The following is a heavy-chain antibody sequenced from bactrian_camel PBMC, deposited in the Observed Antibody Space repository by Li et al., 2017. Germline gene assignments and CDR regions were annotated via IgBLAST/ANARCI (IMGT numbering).Heavy chain of an antibody. Sequence: VQLVESGGGLVQPGGSLRLSCAASGFSFSAYAMSWVRQAPGKGLEWVSAITSGSGSTYYTDSVKGRFTISRDNAEKTLYLQLNSLKTEDTAMYYCAKGPSDTLWWYYNGWGQGTQVTVS. CDR3: AKGPSDTLWWYYNG. V-gene: IGHV3S31*01. J-gene: IGHJ4*01. D-gene: IGHD2*01. CDR2: ITSGSGST. CDR1: GFSFSAYA.